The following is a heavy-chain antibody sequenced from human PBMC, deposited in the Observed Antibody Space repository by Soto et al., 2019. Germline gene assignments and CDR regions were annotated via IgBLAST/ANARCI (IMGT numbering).Heavy chain of an antibody. D-gene: IGHD3-22*01. J-gene: IGHJ4*02. CDR2: FSYSGST. CDR1: GASITSSGYY. CDR3: ARQYYDYNGYSDY. V-gene: IGHV4-39*01. Sequence: PSETLSLTCTLSGASITSSGYYWGWIRQPPGKGLEWIGSFSYSGSTYYSPSLKSRVTISVDTSKNQFSLKLSSVTAADTAMYYCARQYYDYNGYSDYWGQGTLVTVSS.